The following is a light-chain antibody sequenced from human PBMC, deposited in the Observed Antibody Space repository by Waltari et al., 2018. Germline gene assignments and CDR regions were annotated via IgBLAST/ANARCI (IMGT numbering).Light chain of an antibody. Sequence: EIVMTQSPATLSVSPGERATLPCRASQSVSSNLAWSQQKPGQAPRLLIYGASTRATGIPARFSGSGSGTEFTLTISSLEPEDCADYYCQQRANWPITFGQGTRLEIK. V-gene: IGKV3-15*01. CDR2: GAS. CDR3: QQRANWPIT. CDR1: QSVSSN. J-gene: IGKJ5*01.